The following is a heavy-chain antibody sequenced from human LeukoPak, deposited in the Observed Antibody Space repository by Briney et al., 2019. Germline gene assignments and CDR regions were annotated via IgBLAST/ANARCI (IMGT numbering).Heavy chain of an antibody. V-gene: IGHV3-23*01. J-gene: IGHJ4*02. D-gene: IGHD4-17*01. CDR3: AKDSSVPYGITE. CDR1: GFTFSKYA. CDR2: ISPSDGNT. Sequence: GGSLRLSCAASGFTFSKYAMSWVRQAPGRGLEWVSAISPSDGNTFYADSVKGRFTISRDNSKNTLSLQMNSLRAEDTALYYCAKDSSVPYGITEWGQGTLVTVSS.